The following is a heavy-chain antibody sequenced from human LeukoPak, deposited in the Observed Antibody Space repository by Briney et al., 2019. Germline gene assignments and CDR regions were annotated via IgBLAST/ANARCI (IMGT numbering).Heavy chain of an antibody. CDR3: AGRPTGYSSGYTH. J-gene: IGHJ4*02. D-gene: IGHD5-18*01. CDR1: GFTFSSYG. Sequence: GGSLRLSCAASGFTFSSYGMHWVRQAPGKGLEWVAVISYDGSNKYYADSVKGRFTISRDNSKNTLYLQMNSLRAEDTAVYYCAGRPTGYSSGYTHWGQGTLVTVSS. CDR2: ISYDGSNK. V-gene: IGHV3-30*03.